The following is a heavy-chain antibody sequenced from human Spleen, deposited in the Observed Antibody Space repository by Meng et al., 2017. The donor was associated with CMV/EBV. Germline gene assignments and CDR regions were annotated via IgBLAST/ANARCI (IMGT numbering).Heavy chain of an antibody. J-gene: IGHJ3*02. V-gene: IGHV1-2*02. CDR3: ASKLYYDFWSAYRGTEGVDPFNI. Sequence: ASVKVSCKASGYKFTDYRMHWVRQAPGQGPEWMGWISPNNGVTNYAQKFQGRVTMTRDTSISTAYMELNRLTKDDAAVYYCASKLYYDFWSAYRGTEGVDPFNIWGQGTLVTVSS. CDR1: GYKFTDYR. D-gene: IGHD3-3*01. CDR2: ISPNNGVT.